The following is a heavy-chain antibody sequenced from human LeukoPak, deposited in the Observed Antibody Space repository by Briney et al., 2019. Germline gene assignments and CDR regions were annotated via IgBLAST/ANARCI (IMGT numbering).Heavy chain of an antibody. CDR3: AKHLIIVATIFDP. J-gene: IGHJ5*02. D-gene: IGHD5-12*01. V-gene: IGHV3-23*01. Sequence: SVKGRFTISRDNSKNTLYLQMNSLRAEDTAVYYCAKHLIIVATIFDPWGQGTLVTVSS.